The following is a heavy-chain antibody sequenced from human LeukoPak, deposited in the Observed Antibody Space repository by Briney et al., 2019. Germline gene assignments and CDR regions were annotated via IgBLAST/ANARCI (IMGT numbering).Heavy chain of an antibody. J-gene: IGHJ3*02. D-gene: IGHD3-3*01. CDR3: ARGQRVLRFLEWFRSPGAFDI. Sequence: ASVKVSCKASGYTFTSYGISWVRQAPGQGLEWMGWISAYNGNTNYAQKLHGRVTMTTDTSTSTAYMELRSLRSDDTAVYYCARGQRVLRFLEWFRSPGAFDIWGQGTMVTVSS. CDR2: ISAYNGNT. V-gene: IGHV1-18*01. CDR1: GYTFTSYG.